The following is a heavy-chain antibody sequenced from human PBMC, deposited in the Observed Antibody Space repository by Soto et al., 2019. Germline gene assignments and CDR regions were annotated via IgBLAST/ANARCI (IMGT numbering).Heavy chain of an antibody. J-gene: IGHJ6*03. CDR1: GGSFSGYY. Sequence: SETLSLTCAVYGGSFSGYYWSWIRQPPGKGLEWIGEINHSGSTNYNPSLKSRVTISVDTSKNQFSLKLSSVTAADTAVYYCARQSSLRGVKRAVYYYYMDVWGKGTTVTVSS. CDR3: ARQSSLRGVKRAVYYYYMDV. CDR2: INHSGST. D-gene: IGHD3-10*01. V-gene: IGHV4-34*01.